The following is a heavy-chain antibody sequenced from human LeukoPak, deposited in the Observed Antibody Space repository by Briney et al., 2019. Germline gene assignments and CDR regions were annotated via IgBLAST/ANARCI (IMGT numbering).Heavy chain of an antibody. Sequence: GGSLRLSCAASGFTFSSYAMHWVRQAPGKGLEWVAVISYDGSNKYYADSVKGRFTISRDNSENTLYLQMNSLRAEDTAVYYCARDPSLNGPLDYWGQGTLVTVSS. J-gene: IGHJ4*02. CDR1: GFTFSSYA. D-gene: IGHD1-1*01. V-gene: IGHV3-30-3*01. CDR3: ARDPSLNGPLDY. CDR2: ISYDGSNK.